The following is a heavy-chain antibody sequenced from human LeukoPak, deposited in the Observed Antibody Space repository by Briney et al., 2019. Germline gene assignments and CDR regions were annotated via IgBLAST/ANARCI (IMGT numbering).Heavy chain of an antibody. CDR3: AKCGNSGCHLIDY. J-gene: IGHJ4*02. CDR2: ISGRTGAT. D-gene: IGHD5-12*01. Sequence: GGSLRLSCAASAFTFTTNAMSWVRHAPGKGLEWVSAISGRTGATYYADSEKGLFTISRDNTKSTLYLQMDSLRAEDTAVYYCAKCGNSGCHLIDYWGQGTLVTVSS. CDR1: AFTFTTNA. V-gene: IGHV3-23*01.